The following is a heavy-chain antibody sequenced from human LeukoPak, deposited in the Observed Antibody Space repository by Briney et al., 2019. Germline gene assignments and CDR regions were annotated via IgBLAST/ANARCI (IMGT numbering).Heavy chain of an antibody. CDR3: ARKQLGYYYMDV. J-gene: IGHJ6*03. CDR1: GFTFSSYS. CDR2: ISSSSSTI. V-gene: IGHV3-48*01. D-gene: IGHD6-6*01. Sequence: GGSLRLSCAASGFTFSSYSMNWVRQAPGKGLEWVSYISSSSSTIHYADSVKGRFTISRDNAKNSLYLQMNSLRAEDTAVYYCARKQLGYYYMDVWGKGTTVTVSS.